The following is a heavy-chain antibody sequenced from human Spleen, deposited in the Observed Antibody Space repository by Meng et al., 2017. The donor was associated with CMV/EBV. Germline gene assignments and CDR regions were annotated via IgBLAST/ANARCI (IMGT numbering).Heavy chain of an antibody. CDR2: IRTDGTIQ. CDR3: ARASQQLMDWYFDL. V-gene: IGHV3-30*02. J-gene: IGHJ2*01. CDR1: GFTFSNYG. Sequence: GGSLRLSCAASGFTFSNYGMHWVRQAPGRGLEWVAFIRTDGTIQSYIDSVRGRFSISRDNSKNTLYLQMNSLRVEDTAVYYCARASQQLMDWYFDLWGRGTLVTVSS. D-gene: IGHD6-13*01.